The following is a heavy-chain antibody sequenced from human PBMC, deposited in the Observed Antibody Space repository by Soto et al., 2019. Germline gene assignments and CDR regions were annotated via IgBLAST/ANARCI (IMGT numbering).Heavy chain of an antibody. D-gene: IGHD3-10*01. CDR3: AKGAGSDSGRY. CDR2: ISVSGAST. CDR1: GFTFSSYA. Sequence: EVQLLESGGGLVQPGGSLRLSCAASGFTFSSYAMNWVGQAPGKGLGWVSAISVSGASTYYADSVKGRFTISRDTSENTLYLQMNSLRADDTAVYYCAKGAGSDSGRYWGQGTLVTVSS. V-gene: IGHV3-23*01. J-gene: IGHJ4*02.